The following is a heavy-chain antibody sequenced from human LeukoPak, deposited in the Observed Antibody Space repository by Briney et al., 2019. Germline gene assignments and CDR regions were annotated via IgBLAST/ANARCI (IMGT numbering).Heavy chain of an antibody. CDR3: ARVIGYYDFWSGSV. Sequence: ASVKVSCKASGYTFTSYGISWVRQAPGQGLEWMGWISAYNGNTNYAQKLQGRVTMTTDTSTSTAYMELRSLRSDDTAVYYCARVIGYYDFWSGSVWGQGTPVTVSS. J-gene: IGHJ4*02. V-gene: IGHV1-18*01. CDR1: GYTFTSYG. CDR2: ISAYNGNT. D-gene: IGHD3-3*01.